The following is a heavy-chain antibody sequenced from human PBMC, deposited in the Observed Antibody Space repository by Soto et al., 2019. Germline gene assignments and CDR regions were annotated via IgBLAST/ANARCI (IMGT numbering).Heavy chain of an antibody. V-gene: IGHV4-59*01. CDR1: GGSISGYY. CDR3: ARSSSGWFYFDY. D-gene: IGHD6-19*01. CDR2: IYYSGTI. J-gene: IGHJ4*02. Sequence: PSETLSLTCSVSGGSISGYYCSWIRQPPGKGLEWIGYIYYSGTINYNPSLKSRVTISVDTSKNQFSLKLSSVTAADTAVYYCARSSSGWFYFDYWAQGTLVTVSS.